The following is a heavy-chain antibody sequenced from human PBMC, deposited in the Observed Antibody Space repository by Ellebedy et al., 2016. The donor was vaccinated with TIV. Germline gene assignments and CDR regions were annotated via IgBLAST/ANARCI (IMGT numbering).Heavy chain of an antibody. CDR2: ISYDGSNK. Sequence: GGSLRLXXAASGFTFSSYAMHWVRQAPGKGLEWVAVISYDGSNKYYADSVKGRFTISRDNSKNTLYLQMNSLRAEDTAVYYCAKEKSYSSSWSGGNYYGMDVWGQGTTVTVSS. CDR3: AKEKSYSSSWSGGNYYGMDV. V-gene: IGHV3-30-3*01. CDR1: GFTFSSYA. J-gene: IGHJ6*02. D-gene: IGHD6-13*01.